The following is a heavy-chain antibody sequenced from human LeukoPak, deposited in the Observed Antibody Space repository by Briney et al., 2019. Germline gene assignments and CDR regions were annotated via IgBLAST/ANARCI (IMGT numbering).Heavy chain of an antibody. J-gene: IGHJ4*02. D-gene: IGHD1-26*01. V-gene: IGHV3-23*01. CDR3: AKVRAVWELPDY. CDR2: ISGSGGST. Sequence: PGGSLRLSCAASGFTFSTYDMHWVRQATGKGLEWVSVISGSGGSTYYADSVKGRYTISRDNAKNTLYLQMNSLRGEDTAVYYCAKVRAVWELPDYWGQGALVTVSS. CDR1: GFTFSTYD.